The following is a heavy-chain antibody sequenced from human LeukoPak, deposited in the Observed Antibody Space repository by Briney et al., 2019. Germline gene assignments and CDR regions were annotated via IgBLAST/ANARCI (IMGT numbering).Heavy chain of an antibody. D-gene: IGHD1-26*01. CDR1: GYTFTGYY. CDR2: INPNNGGT. V-gene: IGHV1-2*02. J-gene: IGHJ4*02. Sequence: GASVKVSCKASGYTFTGYYMHWVRQAPGQGLEWLGWINPNNGGTNYAQKFQGRVTMTRDTSISTAYMELSRLRSDDTAVYYCARVFGRQLPDYWGQGTLVTVSS. CDR3: ARVFGRQLPDY.